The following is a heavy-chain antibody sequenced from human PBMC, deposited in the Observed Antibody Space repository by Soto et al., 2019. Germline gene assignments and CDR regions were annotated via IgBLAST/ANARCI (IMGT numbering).Heavy chain of an antibody. CDR1: GGSISSSSYY. CDR2: IYYSGST. Sequence: QLQLQESGPGLVKPSETLSLTCTVSGGSISSSSYYWGWIRQPPGKGLEWIGSIYYSGSTYYNPSLKSRVTISVDTSKNQFSLKLSSVTAADTAVYYCARRGGGVEWLSHDAFDIWGQGTMVTVSS. J-gene: IGHJ3*02. V-gene: IGHV4-39*01. CDR3: ARRGGGVEWLSHDAFDI. D-gene: IGHD3-3*01.